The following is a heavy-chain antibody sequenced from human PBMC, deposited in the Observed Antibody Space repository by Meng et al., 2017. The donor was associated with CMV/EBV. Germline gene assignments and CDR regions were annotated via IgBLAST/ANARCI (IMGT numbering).Heavy chain of an antibody. D-gene: IGHD3-3*01. J-gene: IGHJ6*02. CDR1: GFTFSSYA. CDR2: VSYDGSNK. CDR3: ARGTYYDFWSGYCPSCYYYGMDV. V-gene: IGHV3-30-3*01. Sequence: GESLTISCAASGFTFSSYAMHWVRHAPGKGLGWVAVVSYDGSNKYYADSVKGRFTISRDNSKNTLYLQMNSLRAEDTAVYYCARGTYYDFWSGYCPSCYYYGMDVWGQGTTVTVSS.